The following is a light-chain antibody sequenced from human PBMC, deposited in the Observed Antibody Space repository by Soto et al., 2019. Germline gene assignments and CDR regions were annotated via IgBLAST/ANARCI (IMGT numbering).Light chain of an antibody. CDR1: SSNIGAGYD. CDR2: GNS. Sequence: QSVLTQPPSVSGAPXXXXTISCTGSSSNIGAGYDVHWYQQLPGTAPKLLIYGNSNRPSGVPDRFSGSKSGTSASLAITGLQAEDEADYYCQSYDSSLSGVVFGGGTKVTVL. J-gene: IGLJ2*01. CDR3: QSYDSSLSGVV. V-gene: IGLV1-40*01.